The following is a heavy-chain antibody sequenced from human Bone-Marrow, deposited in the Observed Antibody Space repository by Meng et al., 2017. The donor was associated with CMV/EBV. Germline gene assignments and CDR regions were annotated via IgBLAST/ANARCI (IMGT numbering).Heavy chain of an antibody. J-gene: IGHJ5*02. CDR2: INHSGST. V-gene: IGHV4-34*01. CDR1: GGSFSGYY. CDR3: ARANGFTYYDFGRGWFDP. D-gene: IGHD3-3*01. Sequence: QGRRPQWGAGLLKPSETLSLTCAVYGGSFSGYYWSWIRQPPGKGLEWIGEINHSGSTNYNPSLKSRVTISVDTSKNQFSLKLSSVTAADTAVYYCARANGFTYYDFGRGWFDPWGQGTLVTVSS.